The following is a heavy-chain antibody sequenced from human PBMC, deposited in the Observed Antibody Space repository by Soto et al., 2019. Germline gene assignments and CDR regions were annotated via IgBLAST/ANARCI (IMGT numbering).Heavy chain of an antibody. J-gene: IGHJ5*02. V-gene: IGHV1-18*01. CDR1: GYTFTSYG. D-gene: IGHD6-13*01. CDR2: ISAYNGNT. CDR3: ARMPGRPRGPLNSSSWYPNP. Sequence: GASVKVSCKASGYTFTSYGISWVRQAPGQGLEWMGWISAYNGNTNYAQKLQGRVTMTTDTSTSTAYMELRSLRSDDTAVYYCARMPGRPRGPLNSSSWYPNPWGQGTLVTVSS.